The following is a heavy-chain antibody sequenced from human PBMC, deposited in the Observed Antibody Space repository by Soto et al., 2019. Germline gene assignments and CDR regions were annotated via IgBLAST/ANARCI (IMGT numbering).Heavy chain of an antibody. CDR1: GYTFSTYE. CDR2: MNPNSGNT. J-gene: IGHJ5*02. V-gene: IGHV1-8*01. D-gene: IGHD6-6*01. CDR3: ARGFEYSSSSDWFDP. Sequence: ASVTVSCQAAGYTFSTYEINWVRQATGQGLEWMGWMNPNSGNTDYAQKFQGRVTMTRNTSISTAYMELSSLRSEDTAVYYCARGFEYSSSSDWFDPWGQGTLVTV.